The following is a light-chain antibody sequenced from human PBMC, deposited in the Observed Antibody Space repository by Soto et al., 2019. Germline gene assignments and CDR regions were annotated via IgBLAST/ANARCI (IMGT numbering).Light chain of an antibody. J-gene: IGKJ2*01. Sequence: EIVMTQYPATLSVSPGERATLSCRASQSISINLAWYQQKLGQAPRLLIYGASTRATDIPASFSGSGSGTEFTLTISSLQSKDYAIYYCHQYDSWPPYTFGQGTKVEIK. CDR3: HQYDSWPPYT. V-gene: IGKV3-15*01. CDR2: GAS. CDR1: QSISIN.